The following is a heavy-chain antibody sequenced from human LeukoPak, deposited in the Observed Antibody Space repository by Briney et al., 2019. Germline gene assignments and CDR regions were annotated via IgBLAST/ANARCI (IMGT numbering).Heavy chain of an antibody. J-gene: IGHJ4*02. V-gene: IGHV3-30-3*01. Sequence: PGRSLRLSCAASGFTFSSYAMHWVRQAPGKGLEWVAVISYDESNKYYADSVKGRFTISRDNSKNTLYLQMNSLRAEDTAVYYCARRQGQQPFDYWGQGTLVTVSS. CDR2: ISYDESNK. D-gene: IGHD6-13*01. CDR3: ARRQGQQPFDY. CDR1: GFTFSSYA.